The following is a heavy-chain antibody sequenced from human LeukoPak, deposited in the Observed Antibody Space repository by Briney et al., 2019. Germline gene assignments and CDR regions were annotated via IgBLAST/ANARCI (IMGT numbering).Heavy chain of an antibody. CDR2: ISSNGGST. V-gene: IGHV3-64*04. Sequence: GGSLRLSCSASGFTFSTYAMHWVRQAPGKGLEYVSGISSNGGSTYYADSVKGRFTISRDNSKNTLYLQMNSLRAEDSAVYYCAKSRVRGVYYFDYWGQGTLVTVSS. CDR1: GFTFSTYA. J-gene: IGHJ4*02. CDR3: AKSRVRGVYYFDY. D-gene: IGHD3-10*02.